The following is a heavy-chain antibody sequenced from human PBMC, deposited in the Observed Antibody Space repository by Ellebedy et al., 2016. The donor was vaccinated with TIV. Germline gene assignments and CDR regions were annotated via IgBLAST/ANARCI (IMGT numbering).Heavy chain of an antibody. CDR1: GFTFSSYA. D-gene: IGHD5-18*01. Sequence: GGSLRLXXAASGFTFSSYAMSWVRQAPGKGLEWVSAISGSGGSTYYADSVKGRFTISRDNAKNSLYLQMNSLRAEDTAVYYCARDVRGGEWIQLWPPLDVWGKGTTVTVSS. CDR3: ARDVRGGEWIQLWPPLDV. CDR2: ISGSGGST. J-gene: IGHJ6*04. V-gene: IGHV3-23*01.